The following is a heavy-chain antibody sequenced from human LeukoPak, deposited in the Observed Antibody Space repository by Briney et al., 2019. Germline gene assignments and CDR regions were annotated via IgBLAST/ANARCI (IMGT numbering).Heavy chain of an antibody. CDR3: ARTVWGGDYGDYLFDY. CDR2: IYYSGST. CDR1: GGSISSSSYY. D-gene: IGHD4-17*01. J-gene: IGHJ4*02. V-gene: IGHV4-39*07. Sequence: MSSETLSLTCTVSGGSISSSSYYWGWIRQPPGKGLEWIGSIYYSGSTYYNPSLKSRVTISVDTSKNQFSLKLSSVTAADTAVYYCARTVWGGDYGDYLFDYRGQGTLVTVSS.